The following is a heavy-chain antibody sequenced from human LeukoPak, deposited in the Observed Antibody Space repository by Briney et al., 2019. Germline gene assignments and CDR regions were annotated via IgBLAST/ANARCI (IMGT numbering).Heavy chain of an antibody. J-gene: IGHJ4*02. CDR3: ATIYCSSGRCYYFDY. Sequence: GGSLRLSWADSGFTFSSYWMSWVRQAPGKGLEWVANIKHDGSEKYYVDSVKGRFTISRDNAKNSLYLQMNSLRAEDTAVYYCATIYCSSGRCYYFDYWGQGTLVTVSS. V-gene: IGHV3-7*03. CDR2: IKHDGSEK. CDR1: GFTFSSYW. D-gene: IGHD2-15*01.